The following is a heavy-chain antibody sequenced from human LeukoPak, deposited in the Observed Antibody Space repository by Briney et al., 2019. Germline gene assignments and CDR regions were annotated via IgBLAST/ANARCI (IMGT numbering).Heavy chain of an antibody. CDR1: GFTFSDDY. CDR2: ISISGSTI. V-gene: IGHV3-11*01. Sequence: GGSLRLSCAASGFTFSDDYMSWVRQAPGKGLEWVSYISISGSTIYYADSVKGRFTISRDNAKNSLYLQMNSLRAEDTAVYYCARDLVPPTLDYYYYGMDVWGQGTTVTVSS. CDR3: ARDLVPPTLDYYYYGMDV. J-gene: IGHJ6*02. D-gene: IGHD3-16*01.